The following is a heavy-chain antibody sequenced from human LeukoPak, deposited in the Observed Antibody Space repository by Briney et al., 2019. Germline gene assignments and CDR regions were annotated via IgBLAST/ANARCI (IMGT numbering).Heavy chain of an antibody. V-gene: IGHV4-59*01. CDR1: GGSISSYY. D-gene: IGHD3-22*01. CDR2: IYYSGST. Sequence: SETLSLTCTVSGGSISSYYWRWIRQPPGKGLEWIGYIYYSGSTNYNPSLKSRVTISVDTSKNQFSLKLSSVTAADTAVYYCARGWRAYYYDSSGYYLNDAFDIWGQGTMVTVSS. J-gene: IGHJ3*02. CDR3: ARGWRAYYYDSSGYYLNDAFDI.